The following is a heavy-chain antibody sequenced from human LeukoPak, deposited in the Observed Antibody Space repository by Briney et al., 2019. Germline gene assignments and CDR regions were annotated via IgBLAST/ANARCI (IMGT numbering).Heavy chain of an antibody. V-gene: IGHV1-69*02. J-gene: IGHJ4*02. CDR1: GGTFSSYT. CDR2: IIPILGIA. D-gene: IGHD3-9*01. Sequence: SVKVSCKASGGTFSSYTISWVRQAPGQGLEWMGRIIPILGIANYAQKFQGRVTITADKSTSTAYMELSSLRSEDTAVYYCGRGGGGGNYDILTGYPPTDYWGQGTLVTVSS. CDR3: GRGGGGGNYDILTGYPPTDY.